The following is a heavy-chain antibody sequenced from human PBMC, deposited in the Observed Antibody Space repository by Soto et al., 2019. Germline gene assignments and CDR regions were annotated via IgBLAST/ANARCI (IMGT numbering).Heavy chain of an antibody. V-gene: IGHV4-59*01. J-gene: IGHJ6*03. CDR1: GGSISSYY. Sequence: SETLSLTCTVSGGSISSYYWSWIRQPPGKGLQWIGYIYYSGSTNYNPSLKSRVTISVDTSKNQFSLKLSSVTAADTAVYYCARGGSIAAATAYYYYMDVWGKGTTVTVSS. D-gene: IGHD6-13*01. CDR3: ARGGSIAAATAYYYYMDV. CDR2: IYYSGST.